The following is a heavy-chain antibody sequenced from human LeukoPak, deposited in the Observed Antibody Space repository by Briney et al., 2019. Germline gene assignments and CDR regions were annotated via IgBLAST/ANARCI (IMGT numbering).Heavy chain of an antibody. CDR1: GASINPHY. CDR2: VHTSVGP. CDR3: AREMGQGNSYGHVLGI. D-gene: IGHD5-18*01. J-gene: IGHJ4*02. V-gene: IGHV4-4*07. Sequence: PSETLSVTCTVSGASINPHYWTWIRQTAGGGLEWLGRVHTSVGPAYNPSLRSRLTVSADTSKNQVSLKLTSVRAAVTAEHFCAREMGQGNSYGHVLGIWGQGISVIVSS.